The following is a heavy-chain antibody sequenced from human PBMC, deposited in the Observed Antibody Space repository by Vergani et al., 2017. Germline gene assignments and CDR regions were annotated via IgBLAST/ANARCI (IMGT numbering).Heavy chain of an antibody. Sequence: EVQLVESGGGLVKPGESPRLSCVASGFTFGSYSMIWVRQAPGKGLEWVSSISSGSSYIYYADSVKGRFTISRDNAKNSLYLQMNSLRAEDTAVYYCAKDLTRYSTASRRYVDYWDQGTLVTVSS. D-gene: IGHD3-16*02. V-gene: IGHV3-21*01. CDR2: ISSGSSYI. CDR1: GFTFGSYS. J-gene: IGHJ4*02. CDR3: AKDLTRYSTASRRYVDY.